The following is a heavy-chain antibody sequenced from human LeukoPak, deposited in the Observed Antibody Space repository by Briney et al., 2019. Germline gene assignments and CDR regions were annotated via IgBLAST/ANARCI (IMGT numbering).Heavy chain of an antibody. V-gene: IGHV3-21*01. J-gene: IGHJ4*02. CDR3: ARVLGAVAGFDY. Sequence: GGSLRLSCAASGFTFSSYSMNWVRQAPGKGLEWVSSISSSSSYIYYADSVKGRFTISRDNAKNSLYLQMNSLRAEDTAVYYCARVLGAVAGFDYWGQGTLVTVSS. D-gene: IGHD6-19*01. CDR1: GFTFSSYS. CDR2: ISSSSSYI.